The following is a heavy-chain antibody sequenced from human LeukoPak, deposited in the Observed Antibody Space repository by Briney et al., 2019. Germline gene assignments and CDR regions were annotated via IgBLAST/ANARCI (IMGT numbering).Heavy chain of an antibody. V-gene: IGHV1-8*03. Sequence: ASVKISCKASGYTFTSYDINWVRQATGQGLEWMGWMNPNSGNTGYAQKFQGRVTITRNTSISTAYMELSSLRSEDTAVYYCARAGGTPDVFNIWGKGTMVTVSS. CDR2: MNPNSGNT. CDR1: GYTFTSYD. D-gene: IGHD1-1*01. J-gene: IGHJ3*02. CDR3: ARAGGTPDVFNI.